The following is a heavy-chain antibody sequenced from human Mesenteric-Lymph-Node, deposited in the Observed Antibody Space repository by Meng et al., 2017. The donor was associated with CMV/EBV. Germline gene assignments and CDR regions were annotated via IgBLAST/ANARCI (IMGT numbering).Heavy chain of an antibody. CDR3: ARDHKFFVVDGVRYYYYGMDV. V-gene: IGHV1-18*01. Sequence: ASVKVSCKSSGHTFINFGISWVRQAPGQGLEWMGWINPFTGNIKYAQKLNGRVTMTTDIPTTTAYMELRNLRSDDTAVYYCARDHKFFVVDGVRYYYYGMDVWGQGTTVTVSS. D-gene: IGHD2-2*01. CDR2: INPFTGNI. CDR1: GHTFINFG. J-gene: IGHJ6*02.